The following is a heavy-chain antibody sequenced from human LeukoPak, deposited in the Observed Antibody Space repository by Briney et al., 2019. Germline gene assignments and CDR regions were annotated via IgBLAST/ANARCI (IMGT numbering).Heavy chain of an antibody. CDR1: GFTFSSYA. D-gene: IGHD2-2*01. CDR2: VSGSGGST. CDR3: AKFPLVAPAASDY. V-gene: IGHV3-23*01. J-gene: IGHJ4*02. Sequence: GGSLRLSRAASGFTFSSYAMSWVRQAPGRGLEWVSAVSGSGGSTYYADSVKGRFTISRDNSKNTLYLQMNSLRAEGTAVYYCAKFPLVAPAASDYWGQGTLVTVSS.